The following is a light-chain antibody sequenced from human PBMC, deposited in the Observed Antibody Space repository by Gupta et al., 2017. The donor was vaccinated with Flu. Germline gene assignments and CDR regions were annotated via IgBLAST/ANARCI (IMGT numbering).Light chain of an antibody. V-gene: IGKV1-33*01. CDR3: QQYDNLPIT. J-gene: IGKJ4*01. Sequence: IQLTPSPSSLSASVGDRVTITCQASQDISNYLNWYQQKPGKAPKLLIYDASNLETGVPSRFSGSGSGTDFTFTISSLQPEDIATYYCQQYDNLPITFGGGTKVEIK. CDR2: DAS. CDR1: QDISNY.